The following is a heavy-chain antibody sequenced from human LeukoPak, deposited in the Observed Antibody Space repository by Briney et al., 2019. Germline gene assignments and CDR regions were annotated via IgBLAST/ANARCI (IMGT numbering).Heavy chain of an antibody. D-gene: IGHD6-6*01. CDR2: IESDGRT. Sequence: GGSLRLSCAASGFTLSSHWMHWVRQVPGKGLVSVSRIESDGRTAYADSVKGRFTISRDNAKNSLYLQVNSLRAEDTAVYYCARVSYSSSYYFDYWGQGTLVTVSS. V-gene: IGHV3-74*01. J-gene: IGHJ4*02. CDR3: ARVSYSSSYYFDY. CDR1: GFTLSSHW.